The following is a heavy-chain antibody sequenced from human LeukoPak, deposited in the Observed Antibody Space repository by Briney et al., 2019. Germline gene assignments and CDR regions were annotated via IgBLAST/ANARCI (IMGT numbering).Heavy chain of an antibody. V-gene: IGHV3-23*01. J-gene: IGHJ5*02. Sequence: GGSLRLSCAASGFTFSSYEMNWVRQAPGKGLEWVSAISGSGGSTYYADSVKGRFTISRDNSKNTLYLQMNSLRAEDTAVYYCAKDPFGEFDNWFDPWGQGTLVTVSS. D-gene: IGHD3-10*01. CDR1: GFTFSSYE. CDR2: ISGSGGST. CDR3: AKDPFGEFDNWFDP.